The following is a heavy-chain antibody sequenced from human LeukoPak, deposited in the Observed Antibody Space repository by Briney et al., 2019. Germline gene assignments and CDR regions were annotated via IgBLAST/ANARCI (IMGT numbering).Heavy chain of an antibody. CDR3: ARVKGGYSSSWPYYYGMDV. J-gene: IGHJ6*02. V-gene: IGHV6-1*01. CDR2: TYYRSKWYN. Sequence: SQTLSLTCAISGDSVSSNSAAWNWIRQSPSRGLEWLGRTYYRSKWYNDYAVSVKSRITINPDTSKNQFSLQLNSATPEDTAVYYCARVKGGYSSSWPYYYGMDVWGQGTTVTVSS. CDR1: GDSVSSNSAA. D-gene: IGHD6-13*01.